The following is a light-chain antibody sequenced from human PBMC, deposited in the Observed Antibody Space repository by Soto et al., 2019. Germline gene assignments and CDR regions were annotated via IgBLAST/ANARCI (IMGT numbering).Light chain of an antibody. CDR3: HQYNNWPPDT. J-gene: IGKJ2*01. CDR1: QNVGRN. Sequence: EIVMTQSPATLSVSPGERATLSCRASQNVGRNLAWYQQKPGQAPRLLIYGASTRATGIPARFRGSGSGTEFTLTISSLQSEDFAVYHCHQYNNWPPDTFGQGTKLEIK. V-gene: IGKV3-15*01. CDR2: GAS.